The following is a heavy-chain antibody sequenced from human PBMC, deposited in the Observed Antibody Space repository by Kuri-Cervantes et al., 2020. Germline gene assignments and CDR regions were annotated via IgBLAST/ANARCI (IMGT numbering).Heavy chain of an antibody. D-gene: IGHD6-13*01. CDR2: ISAYNGNT. CDR3: ARDRHSSSWYADIPFDY. V-gene: IGHV1-18*01. J-gene: IGHJ4*02. CDR1: GYTFTSYG. Sequence: ASVKVSCKASGYTFTSYGISWVRQAPGQGLEWMGWISAYNGNTNYAQKLQGRVTMTTDTSTSTAYMELRSLRSDDTAAYYCARDRHSSSWYADIPFDYWGQGTLVTSPQ.